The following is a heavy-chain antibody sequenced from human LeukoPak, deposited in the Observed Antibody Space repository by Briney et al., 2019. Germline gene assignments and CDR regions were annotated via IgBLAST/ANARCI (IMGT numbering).Heavy chain of an antibody. Sequence: AGGSLRLSCAASGFTFSSYSMNWVRQAPGKGLEWVSSISSSSSYIYYADSVKGRFTISRDNAKNSLYLQMNSLRAEDTAVYYCARENSEYFDYWGQGTLVTVSS. CDR2: ISSSSSYI. J-gene: IGHJ4*02. CDR3: ARENSEYFDY. D-gene: IGHD1/OR15-1a*01. V-gene: IGHV3-21*01. CDR1: GFTFSSYS.